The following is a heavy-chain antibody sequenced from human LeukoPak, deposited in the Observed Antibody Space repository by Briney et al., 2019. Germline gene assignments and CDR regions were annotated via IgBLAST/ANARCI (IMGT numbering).Heavy chain of an antibody. CDR1: GFTFRRSW. CDR3: ARESEVEMATSSIDY. Sequence: GGSLRLSCAASGFTFRRSWMSWVRQAPGQELEGVSSISSSSSYIYYADSVKGRFTISRDNAKNSLYLQMNSLRAEDTAVYYCARESEVEMATSSIDYWGQGTLVTVSS. CDR2: ISSSSSYI. J-gene: IGHJ4*02. D-gene: IGHD5-24*01. V-gene: IGHV3-21*01.